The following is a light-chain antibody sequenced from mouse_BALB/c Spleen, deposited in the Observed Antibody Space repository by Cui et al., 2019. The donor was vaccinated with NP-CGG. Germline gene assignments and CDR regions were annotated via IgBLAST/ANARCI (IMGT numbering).Light chain of an antibody. J-gene: IGLJ1*01. CDR3: ALWYSNHWV. V-gene: IGLV1*01. CDR1: MAWGRPSNY. CDR2: STN. Sequence: AVVIQESALTKSPGDIVTLICRSSMAWGRPSNYTNWVQEKPDHLFTGLIGSTNNRTPGVPARFSGSLIGDKAALTITGAQTEDEAIYFCALWYSNHWVFGGGTKLTVL.